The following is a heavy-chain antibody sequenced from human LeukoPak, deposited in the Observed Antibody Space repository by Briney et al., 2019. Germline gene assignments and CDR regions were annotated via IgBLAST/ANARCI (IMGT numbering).Heavy chain of an antibody. CDR3: ARGTGMVPTNWGFFYFYGLDV. CDR2: MSPNSGKT. CDR1: GYTFSSHD. D-gene: IGHD7-27*01. V-gene: IGHV1-8*01. J-gene: IGHJ6*01. Sequence: ASVKVSCKASGYTFSSHDINWVRQATGQGLEWMGWMSPNSGKTDHAQQFQGRVVMTMNTSITTVYMELSGLTSDDTAMYYCARGTGMVPTNWGFFYFYGLDVWGRGPRSPSPQ.